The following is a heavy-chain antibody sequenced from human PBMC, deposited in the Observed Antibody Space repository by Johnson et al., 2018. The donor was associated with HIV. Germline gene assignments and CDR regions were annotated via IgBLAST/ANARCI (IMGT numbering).Heavy chain of an antibody. CDR3: ALHLTGDSFDI. Sequence: QLVESGGGVVQPGGSLRLSCAASGFTFSSYYMNCVRQAPGNGLELVGQVNPNGGSTYLIDSGKDRFNISRDNAKNTLHLQMNSLRAEDTAVYYCALHLTGDSFDIWGQGTMVTVSS. CDR1: GFTFSSYY. D-gene: IGHD3-9*01. CDR2: VNPNGGST. V-gene: IGHV3-25*04. J-gene: IGHJ3*02.